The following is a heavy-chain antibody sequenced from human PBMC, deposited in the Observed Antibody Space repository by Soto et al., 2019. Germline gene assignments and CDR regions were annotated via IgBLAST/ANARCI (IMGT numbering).Heavy chain of an antibody. Sequence: QVHLVQSGPEVKKPGSSVKVSCRASAGTFTNSIISWVRQARGQGLEWLGAIMPVSGAAIYAQIFKGRITITAAASTSTVYMELSSLRSDDTAVYYCAREHWSHLSSFEHYNGMDVWGQGTPVTVSS. CDR1: AGTFTNSI. D-gene: IGHD2-8*02. CDR3: AREHWSHLSSFEHYNGMDV. J-gene: IGHJ6*02. CDR2: IMPVSGAA. V-gene: IGHV1-69*01.